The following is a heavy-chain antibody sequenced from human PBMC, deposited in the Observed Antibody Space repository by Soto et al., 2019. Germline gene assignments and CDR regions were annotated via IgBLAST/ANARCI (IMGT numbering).Heavy chain of an antibody. CDR1: GYSFTSYW. J-gene: IGHJ4*02. CDR3: AREGVVAGLQDF. Sequence: PGGSLKISCKGSGYSFTSYWIAWVRQMPGKGPEWMGSIYPGDSDTKYSPSFQGQVTISVDNSISTAYLQWSSLKASDTAMYYCAREGVVAGLQDFWGPGTLVTVSS. CDR2: IYPGDSDT. D-gene: IGHD6-19*01. V-gene: IGHV5-51*01.